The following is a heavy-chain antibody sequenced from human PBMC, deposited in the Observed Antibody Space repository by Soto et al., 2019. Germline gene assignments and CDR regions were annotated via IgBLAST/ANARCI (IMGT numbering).Heavy chain of an antibody. CDR1: GYSFTSYW. CDR2: IYPGDSDT. J-gene: IGHJ5*02. V-gene: IGHV5-51*01. Sequence: PGASLKISCKGSGYSFTSYWIGWVRQMPGKGLEWMGIIYPGDSDTRYSPSFQGQVTISADKSISTAYLQWSSLKASDTAMYYCARIVVVVPAAIPWFDPWGQGTLVTVSS. CDR3: ARIVVVVPAAIPWFDP. D-gene: IGHD2-2*02.